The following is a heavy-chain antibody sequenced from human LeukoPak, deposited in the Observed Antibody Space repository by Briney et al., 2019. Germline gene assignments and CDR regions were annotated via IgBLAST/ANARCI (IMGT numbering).Heavy chain of an antibody. J-gene: IGHJ4*02. CDR3: ARDGGSGYSYGYDY. D-gene: IGHD5-18*01. CDR1: GYTFTSYY. Sequence: EASVKVSCRASGYTFTSYYMHWVRQAPGQGLEWMGWINPNSGGTNYAQKFQGRVTLTRDTSISTAYMELSRLRSDDTAVYYCARDGGSGYSYGYDYWGQGTLVTVSS. V-gene: IGHV1-2*02. CDR2: INPNSGGT.